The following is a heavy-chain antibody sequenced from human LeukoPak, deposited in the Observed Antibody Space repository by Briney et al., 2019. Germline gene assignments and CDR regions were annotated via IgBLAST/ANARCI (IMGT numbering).Heavy chain of an antibody. V-gene: IGHV3-11*04. D-gene: IGHD2-21*01. CDR3: ARGVAMAI. CDR1: VITFSDYY. J-gene: IGHJ4*02. Sequence: GGSLTLSCTVSVITFSDYYMICIRQAPGRGLEWIAYIYCSGDTIKYADLVEGRFTISRDSPKNSLFLEMNSLRHEHTAVYYCARGVAMAIWSQGNLDTVSS. CDR2: IYCSGDTI.